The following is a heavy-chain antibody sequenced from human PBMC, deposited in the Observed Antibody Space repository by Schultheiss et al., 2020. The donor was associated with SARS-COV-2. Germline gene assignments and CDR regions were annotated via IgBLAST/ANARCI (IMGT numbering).Heavy chain of an antibody. CDR1: GFTFSGSA. CDR3: TTEGNREIDIGLDY. D-gene: IGHD2-15*01. J-gene: IGHJ4*02. CDR2: IKSKTDGGTT. Sequence: GGSLRLSCAASGFTFSGSAMHWVRQASGKGLEWVGRIKSKTDGGTTDYAAPVKGRFTISRDDSKNTLYLQMNSLKTEDTAVYYCTTEGNREIDIGLDYWGQGTLVTVSS. V-gene: IGHV3-15*01.